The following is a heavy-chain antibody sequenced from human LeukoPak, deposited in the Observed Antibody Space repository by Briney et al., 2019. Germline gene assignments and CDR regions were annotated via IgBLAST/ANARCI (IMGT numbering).Heavy chain of an antibody. D-gene: IGHD6-25*01. V-gene: IGHV4-34*01. CDR1: GGSLSGYY. CDR3: ARLKVPYTSGLAP. Sequence: PSETLSLTCVVYGGSLSGYYWSWIRQPPGKGLEWIGEINHSGGTNYNPSLKSRVIMSVDTSKNQFSLKLSSATAADTAVYYCARLKVPYTSGLAPWGQGTLVTVSS. J-gene: IGHJ5*02. CDR2: INHSGGT.